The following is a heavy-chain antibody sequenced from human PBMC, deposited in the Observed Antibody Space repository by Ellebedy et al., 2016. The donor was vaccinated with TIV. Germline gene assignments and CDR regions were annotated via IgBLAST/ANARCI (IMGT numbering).Heavy chain of an antibody. CDR2: ISDDGTSE. V-gene: IGHV3-30-3*01. CDR3: AVSRWAAAGLYYFDF. Sequence: GESLKIPCAASGFPFSYYALHWVRQAPGKGLEWVAAISDDGTSEHYGDSVKGRFTISRDNSKNTLYMQMNSLRVEDTAVYYCAVSRWAAAGLYYFDFWGQGTLVTVSS. CDR1: GFPFSYYA. D-gene: IGHD6-13*01. J-gene: IGHJ4*02.